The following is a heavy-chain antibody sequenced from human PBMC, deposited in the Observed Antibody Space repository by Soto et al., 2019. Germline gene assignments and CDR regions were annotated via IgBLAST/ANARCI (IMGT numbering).Heavy chain of an antibody. V-gene: IGHV1-18*01. CDR1: GYTLFTYD. CDR2: ISTYSGDT. CDR3: ARHHGPTTSENWFDP. J-gene: IGHJ5*02. D-gene: IGHD5-12*01. Sequence: QVHLVQSGVEVKTPGASVKVSCQASGYTLFTYDISWVRQAPGQGLEWMGWISTYSGDTKYAQKFQGRVTMTTDTSTTTAYLELRSLRSDDTAVYYCARHHGPTTSENWFDPWGQGTLVTGSS.